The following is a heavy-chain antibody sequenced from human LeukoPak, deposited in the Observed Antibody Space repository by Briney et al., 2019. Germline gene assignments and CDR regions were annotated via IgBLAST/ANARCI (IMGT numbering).Heavy chain of an antibody. CDR2: IGQDVSDK. CDR1: GFTFTSHR. V-gene: IGHV3-7*01. J-gene: IGHJ4*02. Sequence: GGSLRLSCASSGFTFTSHRMTWVRQAPGKGLEWVANIGQDVSDKYYLDSVKGRFTISRDDAVNSVYLQMNDLRADDTGVYYCVTKEPSTSGWSYWGQGTLVTVSS. D-gene: IGHD6-19*01. CDR3: VTKEPSTSGWSY.